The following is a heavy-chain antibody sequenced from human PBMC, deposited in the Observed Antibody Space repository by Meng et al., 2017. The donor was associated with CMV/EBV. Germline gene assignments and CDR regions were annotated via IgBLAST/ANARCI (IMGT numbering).Heavy chain of an antibody. CDR2: IYYSGTT. V-gene: IGHV4-30-4*08. CDR1: GGSISSGDYY. J-gene: IGHJ4*02. CDR3: ARLSGSGTTSTGYHYAFDS. D-gene: IGHD3-22*01. Sequence: QGSIQESGPGLVKPSQTSSLTCSVSGGSISSGDYYWSWIRQPPGKGLEWIGYIYYSGTTYYNPSLESRVTISVDTSKNQFSLNLSSVTAADTAVYYCARLSGSGTTSTGYHYAFDSWGQGTLVTVSS.